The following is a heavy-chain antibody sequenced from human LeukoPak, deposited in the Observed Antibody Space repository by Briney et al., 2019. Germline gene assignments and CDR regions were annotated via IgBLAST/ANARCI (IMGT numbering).Heavy chain of an antibody. CDR2: INTNTGNP. D-gene: IGHD6-19*01. Sequence: ASVKVSCKASGYTFTSYAMNWVRQAPGQGLEWMGWINTNTGNPTYAQGFTGRFVFSLDTSVSTAYLQISSLKVEDTAVYYCARDLASNSGYSSGWYGYWGQGTLVTVSS. CDR3: ARDLASNSGYSSGWYGY. V-gene: IGHV7-4-1*02. J-gene: IGHJ4*02. CDR1: GYTFTSYA.